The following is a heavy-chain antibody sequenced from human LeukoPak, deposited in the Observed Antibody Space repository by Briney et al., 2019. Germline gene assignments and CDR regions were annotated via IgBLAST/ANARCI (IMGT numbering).Heavy chain of an antibody. J-gene: IGHJ4*02. D-gene: IGHD5-18*01. CDR3: ARGGGYSYDSFDY. CDR1: GFTFSSSW. CDR2: INGDGRST. V-gene: IGHV3-74*01. Sequence: GGSLRLSCAASGFTFSSSWMHWVRQAPGKGLVWVSRINGDGRSTSYADSVKGRFTISRDNAKNTLYLQMNSLRAGDTAVYYCARGGGYSYDSFDYWGQGTLVTVSS.